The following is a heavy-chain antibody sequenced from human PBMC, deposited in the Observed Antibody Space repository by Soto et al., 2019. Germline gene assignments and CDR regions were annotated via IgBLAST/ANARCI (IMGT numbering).Heavy chain of an antibody. CDR1: GGTFSSYA. Sequence: GASVKVSCKASGGTFSSYAISWVRQAPGQGLEWMGGIIPIFGTANYAQKFQGRVTITADESTSTAYMELSSLRSEDTAVYYCARDLDCSGGSCYIFYGMDVWGQGNPGHRLL. CDR2: IIPIFGTA. V-gene: IGHV1-69*13. J-gene: IGHJ6*02. CDR3: ARDLDCSGGSCYIFYGMDV. D-gene: IGHD2-15*01.